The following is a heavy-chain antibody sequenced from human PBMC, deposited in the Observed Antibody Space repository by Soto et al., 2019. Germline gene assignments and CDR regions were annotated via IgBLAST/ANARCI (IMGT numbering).Heavy chain of an antibody. CDR2: INHSGST. CDR1: GGSFSGYY. D-gene: IGHD3-10*01. J-gene: IGHJ4*02. Sequence: TSETLSLTCAVYGGSFSGYYWSWIRQPPGKGLEWIGEINHSGSTNYNPSLKSRVTISVDTSKNQFSLKLSSVTAADTAVYYCARGRSFLLWFGAPTSSDFWGKAPLVTRFS. V-gene: IGHV4-34*01. CDR3: ARGRSFLLWFGAPTSSDF.